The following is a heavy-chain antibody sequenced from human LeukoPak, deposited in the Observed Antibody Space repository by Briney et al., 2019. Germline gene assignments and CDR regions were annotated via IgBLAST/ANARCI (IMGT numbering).Heavy chain of an antibody. V-gene: IGHV1-69*02. CDR1: GGTFSSYT. J-gene: IGHJ4*02. CDR3: ARGQSGWKEFDY. Sequence: SVKVSCKASGGTFSSYTISWVRQAPGQGLEWMGRIIPILGIANYAQKFQGRVTITADKSMSTAYMELSSLRSEDTAVYYCARGQSGWKEFDYWGQGTLVTVSS. D-gene: IGHD1-1*01. CDR2: IIPILGIA.